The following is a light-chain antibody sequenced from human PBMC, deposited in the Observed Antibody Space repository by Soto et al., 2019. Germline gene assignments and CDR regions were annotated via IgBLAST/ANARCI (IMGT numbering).Light chain of an antibody. J-gene: IGKJ4*01. V-gene: IGKV1-9*01. CDR1: QDIYSF. Sequence: IQLTQSPASLSASVGDRVTITCRASQDIYSFLAWYQQKPGKAPKLLIYAASTLQSGVPSRFSGSGSGTDFTLTISSLQPEDFATDYCQQLESYPSTFGGGTKVDIK. CDR2: AAS. CDR3: QQLESYPST.